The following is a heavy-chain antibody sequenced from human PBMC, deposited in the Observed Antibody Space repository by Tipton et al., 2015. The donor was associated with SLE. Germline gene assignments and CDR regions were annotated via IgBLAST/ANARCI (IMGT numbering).Heavy chain of an antibody. CDR2: MYNSGST. J-gene: IGHJ5*02. CDR1: GDSINSHH. Sequence: TLSLTCTVSGDSINSHHWSWIRQPPGKGLEWIGYMYNSGSTKYNPSLKSRVTISVDTSKNQFSLKLYSVTAADTAVYYCARDSSGGYNWFDPWGQGTLVTVSS. V-gene: IGHV4-59*11. D-gene: IGHD3-22*01. CDR3: ARDSSGGYNWFDP.